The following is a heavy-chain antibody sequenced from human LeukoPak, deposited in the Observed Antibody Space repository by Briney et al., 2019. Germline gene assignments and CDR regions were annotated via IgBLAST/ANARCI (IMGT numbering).Heavy chain of an antibody. D-gene: IGHD3-16*01. V-gene: IGHV1-69*06. CDR3: AGDNDSRDPPHFDY. CDR1: GGTFSNYA. J-gene: IGHJ4*02. CDR2: IIPIFGTA. Sequence: ASVKVSCKASGGTFSNYAISWVRQAPGQGLEWMGGIIPIFGTANYAQKFRGRVTITADKSTRTAYMELSSLRSEDTAVYYCAGDNDSRDPPHFDYWGQGTLVTVSS.